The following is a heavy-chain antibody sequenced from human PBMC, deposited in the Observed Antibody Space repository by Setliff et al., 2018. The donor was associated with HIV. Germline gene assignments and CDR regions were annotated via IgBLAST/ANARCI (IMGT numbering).Heavy chain of an antibody. Sequence: SETLSLTWVTVSSGKSHYWTWIRQPPGKGLEWIGVISYSGSPHYNPSLKSRVTIGMDTSKNQVSLTLSSVTAVDTAVYYCARFCSGGSCPDYWGQGTLVTVSS. CDR3: ARFCSGGSCPDY. CDR1: VSSGKSHY. V-gene: IGHV4-59*02. D-gene: IGHD2-15*01. CDR2: ISYSGSP. J-gene: IGHJ4*02.